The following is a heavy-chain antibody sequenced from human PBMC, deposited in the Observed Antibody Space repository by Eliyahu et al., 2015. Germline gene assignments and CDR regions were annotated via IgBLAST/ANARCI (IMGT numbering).Heavy chain of an antibody. J-gene: IGHJ4*02. Sequence: EVQLVESGGGLIQXGGSLRLSCAAXXFTVSSNYXGWVRQXPGKGLEWVSVIYSGGSTYYADSVKGRFTISRDNSKNTLYLQMNSLRAEDTAVYYCARDYMGDYYFDYWGQGTLVTVSS. V-gene: IGHV3-53*01. CDR3: ARDYMGDYYFDY. CDR2: IYSGGST. CDR1: XFTVSSNY. D-gene: IGHD3-16*01.